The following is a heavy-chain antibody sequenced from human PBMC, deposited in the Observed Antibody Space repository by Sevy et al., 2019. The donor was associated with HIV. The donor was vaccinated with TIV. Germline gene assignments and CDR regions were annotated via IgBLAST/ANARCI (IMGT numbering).Heavy chain of an antibody. CDR3: VREDNNAPRTLLSFDI. J-gene: IGHJ3*02. V-gene: IGHV1-2*06. CDR1: GYMFSDYN. Sequence: ASVKVSCKSTGYMFSDYNMHWVRQAPGQGLEWMALINPNSGVTIYAQKFRGRVSLTRDTSMSTAYMELSALTSDDTAVYYCVREDNNAPRTLLSFDIWGQGTMVTVSS. D-gene: IGHD1-20*01. CDR2: INPNSGVT.